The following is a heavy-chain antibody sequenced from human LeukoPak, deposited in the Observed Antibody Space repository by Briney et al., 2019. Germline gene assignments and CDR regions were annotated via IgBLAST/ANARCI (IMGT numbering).Heavy chain of an antibody. Sequence: SQTLSLTCTVSGGSISSGGYYWSWIRQHPGKGLEWIGYIYYSGSTNYNPSLKSRVTISVDTSKNQFSLKLSSVTAADTAVYYCARDRGEEYYYGSGSSPYFDYWGQGTLVTVSS. CDR2: IYYSGST. J-gene: IGHJ4*02. D-gene: IGHD3-10*01. CDR3: ARDRGEEYYYGSGSSPYFDY. V-gene: IGHV4-31*03. CDR1: GGSISSGGYY.